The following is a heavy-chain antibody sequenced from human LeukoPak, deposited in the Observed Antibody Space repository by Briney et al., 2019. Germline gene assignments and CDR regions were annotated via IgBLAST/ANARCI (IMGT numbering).Heavy chain of an antibody. Sequence: ASVKVSCKASGYTFTSYYMHWVRQAPGQGLEWMGIINPSGGSTSYAQKFQGRVTMTRDTSTSTVYMELSSLRSEDTAVYYCARDVQVVPAAIWTWSVTIFDYWGQGTLVTVPS. D-gene: IGHD2-2*02. CDR3: ARDVQVVPAAIWTWSVTIFDY. CDR2: INPSGGST. J-gene: IGHJ4*02. V-gene: IGHV1-46*01. CDR1: GYTFTSYY.